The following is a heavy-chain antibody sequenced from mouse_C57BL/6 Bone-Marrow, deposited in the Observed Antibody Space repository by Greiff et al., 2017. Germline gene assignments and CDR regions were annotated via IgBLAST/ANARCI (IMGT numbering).Heavy chain of an antibody. CDR1: GYTFTSYW. D-gene: IGHD1-1*01. J-gene: IGHJ2*01. V-gene: IGHV1-7*01. CDR2: INPSSGYT. Sequence: QVQLKESGAELAKPGASVKLSCKASGYTFTSYWMHWVKQRPGQGLEWIGYINPSSGYTKYNQKFKDKATFTADKSSCTAYMQLSSLTYEDSAVYYCANYYGSSFYDWGQGTTLTVSS. CDR3: ANYYGSSFYD.